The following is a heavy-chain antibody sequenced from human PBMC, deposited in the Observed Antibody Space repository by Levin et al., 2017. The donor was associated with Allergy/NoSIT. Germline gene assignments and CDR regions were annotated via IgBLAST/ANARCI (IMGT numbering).Heavy chain of an antibody. CDR2: IYTSGST. Sequence: SETLSLTCTVSGGSISSYYWSWIRQPAGKGLEWIGRIYTSGSTNYNPSLKSRVTMSVDTSKNQFSLKLSSVTAADTAVYYCARAGARRVVAATPGYFDLWGRGTLVTVSS. D-gene: IGHD2-15*01. CDR1: GGSISSYY. CDR3: ARAGARRVVAATPGYFDL. J-gene: IGHJ2*01. V-gene: IGHV4-4*07.